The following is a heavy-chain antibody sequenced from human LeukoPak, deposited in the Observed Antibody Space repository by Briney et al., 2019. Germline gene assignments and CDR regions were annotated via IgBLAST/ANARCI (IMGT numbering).Heavy chain of an antibody. V-gene: IGHV3-33*01. CDR3: ARVGGAYCGGDCYSYYFDY. J-gene: IGHJ4*02. CDR1: GFTFSSYG. Sequence: PGRSLKLSCAASGFTFSSYGMHWVRQAPGKGLEWVAVIWYDGSNKYYADSVMGRFTITRDNSKNTLYLQMNSLRAEDTAVYYCARVGGAYCGGDCYSYYFDYWGQGTLVTVS. CDR2: IWYDGSNK. D-gene: IGHD2-21*02.